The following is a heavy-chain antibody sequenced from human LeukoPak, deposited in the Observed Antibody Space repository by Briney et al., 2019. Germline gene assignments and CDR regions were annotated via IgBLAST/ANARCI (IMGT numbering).Heavy chain of an antibody. J-gene: IGHJ3*02. Sequence: SVKVSCKASGRTFSSYAISWVRQAPGQGLEWMGRIIPILGIANYAQKFQGRVTITADKSTSTAYMELSSLRSEDTAVYYCARETLYYYDSSGYYETFGAFDIWGQGTMVTVSS. CDR2: IIPILGIA. CDR1: GRTFSSYA. CDR3: ARETLYYYDSSGYYETFGAFDI. V-gene: IGHV1-69*04. D-gene: IGHD3-22*01.